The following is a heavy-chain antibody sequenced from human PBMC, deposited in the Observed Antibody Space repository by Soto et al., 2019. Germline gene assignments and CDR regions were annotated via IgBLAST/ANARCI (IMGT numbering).Heavy chain of an antibody. CDR3: AKDAAGGVGRFDY. CDR1: GFTFDDYA. V-gene: IGHV3-9*01. D-gene: IGHD3-16*01. Sequence: EFKLVESGGGLVQPGRSLRLSCAASGFTFDDYAMHWVRQGPGKGLEWVAGISWNSGSIGYADSVKGRFTISRATSMSSVYLQMNGLRTEDTALYYCAKDAAGGVGRFDYGGQGSLGTVAA. J-gene: IGHJ4*02. CDR2: ISWNSGSI.